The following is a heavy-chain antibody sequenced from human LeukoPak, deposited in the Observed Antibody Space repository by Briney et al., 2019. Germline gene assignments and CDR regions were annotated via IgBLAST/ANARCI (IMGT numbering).Heavy chain of an antibody. CDR2: IRYDGSNK. CDR3: AKKYSSSPSGAFDI. Sequence: GSLRLSCAASGSTFSSYGMHWVRQAPGKGLEWVAFIRYDGSNKYYADSVKGRFTISRDNSKNTLYLQMNSLRAEDTAVYYCAKKYSSSPSGAFDIWGQGTMVTVSS. J-gene: IGHJ3*02. V-gene: IGHV3-30*02. CDR1: GSTFSSYG. D-gene: IGHD6-6*01.